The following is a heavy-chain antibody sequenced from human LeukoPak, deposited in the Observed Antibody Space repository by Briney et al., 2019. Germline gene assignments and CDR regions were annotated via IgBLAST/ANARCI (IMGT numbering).Heavy chain of an antibody. Sequence: SETLSLTCDVSGGSFNDYYWSWIRQAPGKGLEWIGEINHSGSTNYNPSLKSRVTISVDTSKNQFSLKLSSVTAADTAVYYCARGGMTTVVTDFDYWGQGTLVTVSS. CDR1: GGSFNDYY. CDR3: ARGGMTTVVTDFDY. V-gene: IGHV4-34*01. CDR2: INHSGST. J-gene: IGHJ4*02. D-gene: IGHD4-23*01.